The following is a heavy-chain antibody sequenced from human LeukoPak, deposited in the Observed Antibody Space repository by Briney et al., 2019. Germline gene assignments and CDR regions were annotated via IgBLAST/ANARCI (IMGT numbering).Heavy chain of an antibody. CDR2: IYLSGST. CDR3: ATLTTEVTAYYFDY. D-gene: IGHD4-23*01. V-gene: IGHV4-4*09. CDR1: GGSISSYY. Sequence: PSETLSLTCTVSGGSISSYYWSWIRQPPGKGLEWIGYIYLSGSTDYNPSLKSRVTISVDTSKSQFSLKLTSVTAADTAVYYCATLTTEVTAYYFDYWGQGTLVTVSS. J-gene: IGHJ4*02.